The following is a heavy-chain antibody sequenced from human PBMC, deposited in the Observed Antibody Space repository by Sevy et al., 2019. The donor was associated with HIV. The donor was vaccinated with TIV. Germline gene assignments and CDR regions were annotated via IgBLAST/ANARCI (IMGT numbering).Heavy chain of an antibody. Sequence: GGSLRLSCAASGFTFSNYEMNWVRQAPGKGLEWISYITSSGNIIHYADSVKGRFTISRDNAKNSLNLQMNSLRTEDTAIYYCAREFGRDAFDIWGQGTMVTVSS. CDR2: ITSSGNII. CDR3: AREFGRDAFDI. D-gene: IGHD1-26*01. J-gene: IGHJ3*02. V-gene: IGHV3-48*03. CDR1: GFTFSNYE.